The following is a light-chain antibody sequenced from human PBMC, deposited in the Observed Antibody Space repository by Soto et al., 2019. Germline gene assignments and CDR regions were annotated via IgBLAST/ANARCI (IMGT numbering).Light chain of an antibody. J-gene: IGKJ4*01. CDR2: SAS. Sequence: DIQLTQSPAFLSASVGDSVTITCRASQGINDYLAWYQQKPGKAPKLLIYSASTLESEVPSRFSGSASGTEFTLTISSLQPEDFETEYYHQFKTYTLTFGGGTKVEVK. CDR1: QGINDY. V-gene: IGKV1-9*01. CDR3: HQFKTYTLT.